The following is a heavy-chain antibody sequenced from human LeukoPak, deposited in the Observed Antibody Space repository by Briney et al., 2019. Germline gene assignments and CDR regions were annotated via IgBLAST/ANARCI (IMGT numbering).Heavy chain of an antibody. V-gene: IGHV3-53*01. D-gene: IGHD6-19*01. J-gene: IGHJ4*02. CDR1: GFTVSSNY. CDR2: IYSGGST. Sequence: GGSLRLSCAASGFTVSSNYMSWVRQAPGKGLEWVSVIYSGGSTYYADSVEGRLTISRDNSKNTLYLQMNSLRAEDTAVYYCARVVYSSGWPDFDYWGQGTLVTVSS. CDR3: ARVVYSSGWPDFDY.